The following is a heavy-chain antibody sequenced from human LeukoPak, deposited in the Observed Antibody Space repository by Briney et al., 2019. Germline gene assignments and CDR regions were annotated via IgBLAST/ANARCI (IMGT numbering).Heavy chain of an antibody. J-gene: IGHJ5*02. D-gene: IGHD2-15*01. Sequence: SVKVSRKASGGTFSSYAISWVRQAPGQGLEWMRRIIPILGIANYAQKFQGRVTITADKSTSTAYTELSSLRSEDTAVYYCARDAVVAATARWFDPWGQGTLVTVSS. CDR1: GGTFSSYA. V-gene: IGHV1-69*04. CDR2: IIPILGIA. CDR3: ARDAVVAATARWFDP.